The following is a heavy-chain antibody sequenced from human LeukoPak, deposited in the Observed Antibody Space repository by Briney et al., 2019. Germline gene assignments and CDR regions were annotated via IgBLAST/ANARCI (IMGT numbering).Heavy chain of an antibody. D-gene: IGHD6-19*01. CDR1: GGTFSSYA. J-gene: IGHJ5*02. CDR3: ARVPGIAVAGYRFDP. Sequence: ASVKVSCKASGGTFSSYAIGWVRQAPGQGLEWMGRIIPILGIANYAQKFQGRVTITADKSTSTAYMELSSLRSEDTAVYYCARVPGIAVAGYRFDPWGQGTLVTVSS. V-gene: IGHV1-69*04. CDR2: IIPILGIA.